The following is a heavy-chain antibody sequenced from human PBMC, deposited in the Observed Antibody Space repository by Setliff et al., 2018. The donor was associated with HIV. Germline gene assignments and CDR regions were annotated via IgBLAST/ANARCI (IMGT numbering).Heavy chain of an antibody. CDR2: IIPILGIA. D-gene: IGHD3-22*01. CDR3: ARAAYYDSRDFSDYYYMDV. Sequence: SVKVSCKASGGTFSSYAISWVRQAPGQGLEWMGGIIPILGIANYAQKFQGRVTITADKSTSTAYMELSGLSSEDTAVYYCARAAYYDSRDFSDYYYMDVWGTGTTVTV. J-gene: IGHJ6*03. V-gene: IGHV1-69*10. CDR1: GGTFSSYA.